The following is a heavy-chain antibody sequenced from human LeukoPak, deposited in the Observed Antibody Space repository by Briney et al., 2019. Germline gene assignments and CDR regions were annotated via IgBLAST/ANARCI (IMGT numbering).Heavy chain of an antibody. J-gene: IGHJ4*02. CDR2: ISYSGGTT. Sequence: GGSLRLSCASSGFTFTSYAVSWVRQAPGKGLEWVSTISYSGGTTYHTDSVKGRFTISRDISKNTVYLQMNSLRAEDTAVYYCAKGAIAAAGTNYYFDYWGQGIVVTVSS. V-gene: IGHV3-23*01. D-gene: IGHD6-13*01. CDR3: AKGAIAAAGTNYYFDY. CDR1: GFTFTSYA.